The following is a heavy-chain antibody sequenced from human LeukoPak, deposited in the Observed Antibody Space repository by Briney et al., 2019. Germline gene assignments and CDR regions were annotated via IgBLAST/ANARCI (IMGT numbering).Heavy chain of an antibody. V-gene: IGHV3-48*03. CDR2: ISSSGSTI. J-gene: IGHJ6*02. CDR3: ARDSGYYDSSGPYYGMDV. CDR1: GFTFDDYA. Sequence: PGGSLRLSCAASGFTFDDYAMHWVRQAPGKGLEWVSYISSSGSTIYYADSVKGRFTISRDNAKNSLYLQMNSLRAEDTAAYYCARDSGYYDSSGPYYGMDVWGQGTTVTVSS. D-gene: IGHD3-22*01.